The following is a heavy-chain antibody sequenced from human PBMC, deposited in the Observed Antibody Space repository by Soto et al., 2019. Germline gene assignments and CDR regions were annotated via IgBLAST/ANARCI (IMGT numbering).Heavy chain of an antibody. J-gene: IGHJ5*02. CDR1: GGSFSGYQ. CDR2: INHSGTT. Sequence: SETLSLTCGVCGGSFSGYQWNWIRQSPGQGLEWIGEINHSGTTKYNPSLESRINLSVDTSKKQFSLKMFSVTAADTAIYYCARGWRFDPWGQGTQVTVSS. D-gene: IGHD1-1*01. V-gene: IGHV4-34*01. CDR3: ARGWRFDP.